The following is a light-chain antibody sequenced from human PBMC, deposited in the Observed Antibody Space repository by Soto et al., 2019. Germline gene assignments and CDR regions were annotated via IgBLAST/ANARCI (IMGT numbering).Light chain of an antibody. J-gene: IGKJ4*01. CDR3: QQRSNWPPLT. CDR1: QSVSNY. CDR2: DAS. V-gene: IGKV3-11*01. Sequence: EIVLTQSPATLSLSPGAVAIHTRSASQSVSNYLAWYQQRPGQAPRLLIYDASNRATGIPARFSGSGSGTDFTLTISSLEPEDFAVYYCQQRSNWPPLTFGGGTKVDIK.